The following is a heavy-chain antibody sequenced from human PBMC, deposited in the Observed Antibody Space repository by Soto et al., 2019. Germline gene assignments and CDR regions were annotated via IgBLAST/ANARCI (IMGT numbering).Heavy chain of an antibody. Sequence: GWSLRLSCAASGFTFSSCEMNLVRQAPGKGLEWVSYISSSGSTIYYADSVKGRFTISRDNAKNSLYLQMNSLRAEDTAVYYCARERGITMVRGVITGRGYYYYGMEVWGKGTKVTVSS. CDR2: ISSSGSTI. J-gene: IGHJ6*04. V-gene: IGHV3-48*03. D-gene: IGHD3-10*01. CDR1: GFTFSSCE. CDR3: ARERGITMVRGVITGRGYYYYGMEV.